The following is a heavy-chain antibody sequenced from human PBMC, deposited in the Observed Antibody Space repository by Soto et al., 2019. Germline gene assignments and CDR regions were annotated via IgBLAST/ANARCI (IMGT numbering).Heavy chain of an antibody. CDR2: ISGSGGST. J-gene: IGHJ4*02. CDR1: GFTFSSYA. Sequence: GGSLRLSCAASGFTFSSYAMSWVRQAPGKGLEWVSAISGSGGSTYYADSVKGRFTISRDNSKNTLYLQMNSLRAEDTAVYYCAKDDECGGDCYSPKGNFDYWGQGTLVTVSS. CDR3: AKDDECGGDCYSPKGNFDY. D-gene: IGHD2-21*02. V-gene: IGHV3-23*01.